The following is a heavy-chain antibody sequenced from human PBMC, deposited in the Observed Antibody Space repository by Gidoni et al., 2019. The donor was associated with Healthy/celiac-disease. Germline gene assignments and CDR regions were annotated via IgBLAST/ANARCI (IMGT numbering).Heavy chain of an antibody. Sequence: QVQLVQSGAEVQKPGASVKVSCKASGYTFTSYYLHWVRQAPGQGLYWMGIINPSGGSTSYAQKCQGRVTMTRETSTSTGYMELSSLRSEDTAVYYCARGGGTAIFGVVIKRYYFDYWGQGTLVTVSS. CDR3: ARGGGTAIFGVVIKRYYFDY. CDR1: GYTFTSYY. CDR2: INPSGGST. V-gene: IGHV1-46*01. J-gene: IGHJ4*02. D-gene: IGHD3-3*01.